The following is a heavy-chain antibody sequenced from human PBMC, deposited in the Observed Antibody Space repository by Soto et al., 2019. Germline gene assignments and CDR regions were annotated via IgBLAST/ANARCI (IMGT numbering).Heavy chain of an antibody. V-gene: IGHV3-11*01. CDR2: ISSSGSTI. Sequence: GGSLRLSCAASGFTFSDYYMSWIRQAPGKGLEWVSYISSSGSTIYYADSVKGRFTISRDNAKNSLYLQMNSLRAEDTAVYYYARDGRITMFGVVIHFDYWGQGTLVTVSS. CDR1: GFTFSDYY. J-gene: IGHJ4*02. CDR3: ARDGRITMFGVVIHFDY. D-gene: IGHD3-3*01.